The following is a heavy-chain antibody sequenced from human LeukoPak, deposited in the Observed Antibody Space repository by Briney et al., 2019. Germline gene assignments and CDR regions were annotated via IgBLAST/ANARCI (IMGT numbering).Heavy chain of an antibody. V-gene: IGHV5-51*03. CDR2: LYPGDSQT. Sequence: NTGESVKISCKGSGYSFTIYWMRWLRQIPGKGLEWMGILYPGDSQTRYSPSFQGQVSISADKSISTPYLQWSSLKASDTAMYYCARLGPGGSAYYYYYMDVWGKGTTVTVSS. D-gene: IGHD3-16*01. CDR1: GYSFTIYW. CDR3: ARLGPGGSAYYYYYMDV. J-gene: IGHJ6*03.